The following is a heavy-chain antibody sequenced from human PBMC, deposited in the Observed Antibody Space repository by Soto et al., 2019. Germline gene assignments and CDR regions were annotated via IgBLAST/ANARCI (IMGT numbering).Heavy chain of an antibody. D-gene: IGHD6-6*01. Sequence: TSETLSLTCTVSGGSISSSSYYWGWIHQPPGKGLEWIGSIYYSGSTHYNPSLKSRVTISVDTSKNQFSLKLSSVTAADTAVYYCARLGIAARPDVRYYYYYGMDVWGQGTTVTVSS. CDR3: ARLGIAARPDVRYYYYYGMDV. J-gene: IGHJ6*02. V-gene: IGHV4-39*01. CDR2: IYYSGST. CDR1: GGSISSSSYY.